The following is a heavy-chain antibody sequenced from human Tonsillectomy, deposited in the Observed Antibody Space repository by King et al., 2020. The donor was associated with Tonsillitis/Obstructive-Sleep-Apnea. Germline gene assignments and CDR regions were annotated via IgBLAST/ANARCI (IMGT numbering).Heavy chain of an antibody. CDR1: GGSISSYY. J-gene: IGHJ3*02. D-gene: IGHD3-22*01. CDR3: ARSNPYESSGYLLAEDAFDI. V-gene: IGHV4-4*07. CDR2: IYTSGST. Sequence: QLQESGPGLVKPSETLSLTCTVSGGSISSYYWSWIRQPAGKGLEWIGRIYTSGSTNYNPSLKSRVTMSVDTSKNQFSLKLSSVTAADTAVYYCARSNPYESSGYLLAEDAFDIWGQGTMVTVSS.